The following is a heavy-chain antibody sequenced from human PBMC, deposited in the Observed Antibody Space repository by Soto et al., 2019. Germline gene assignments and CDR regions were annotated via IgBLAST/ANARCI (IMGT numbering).Heavy chain of an antibody. Sequence: GGSLRFSCAASGFTFSSYAMQWVRQAPGKGLEWVAIRSYDGRNEDYADSVKGRFTISRDNSMSTLYLQMNSLRPEDTAVYYCAKGRGYSGYFNGETDSWGQGIMVTVSS. V-gene: IGHV3-30*04. J-gene: IGHJ4*02. D-gene: IGHD5-12*01. CDR1: GFTFSSYA. CDR3: AKGRGYSGYFNGETDS. CDR2: RSYDGRNE.